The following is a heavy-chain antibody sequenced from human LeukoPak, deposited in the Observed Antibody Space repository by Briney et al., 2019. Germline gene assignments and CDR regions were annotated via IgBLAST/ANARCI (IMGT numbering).Heavy chain of an antibody. Sequence: GGSLRLSCAASGFTFSNAWMSWVRQAPGKGLEWVGRIKSKTDGGTTDYAAPVKGRFTISRDDSKNTLYLQMNSLKTEDTAVYYCTTDWVRGTAMVLALDYWGQGTLVTVSS. CDR1: GFTFSNAW. CDR2: IKSKTDGGTT. CDR3: TTDWVRGTAMVLALDY. D-gene: IGHD5-18*01. J-gene: IGHJ4*02. V-gene: IGHV3-15*01.